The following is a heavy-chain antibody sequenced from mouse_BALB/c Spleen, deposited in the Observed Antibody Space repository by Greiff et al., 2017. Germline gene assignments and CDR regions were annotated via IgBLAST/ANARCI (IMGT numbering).Heavy chain of an antibody. V-gene: IGHV5-17*02. D-gene: IGHD2-14*01. J-gene: IGHJ4*01. CDR1: GFTFSSFG. CDR3: ARPHYYRYDAGYAMDY. Sequence: EVQLVESGGGLVQPGGSRKLSCAASGFTFSSFGMHWVRQAPEKGLEWVAYISSGSSTIYYADTVKGRFTISRDNPKNTLFLQMTSLRSEDTAMYYCARPHYYRYDAGYAMDYWGQGTSVTVSS. CDR2: ISSGSSTI.